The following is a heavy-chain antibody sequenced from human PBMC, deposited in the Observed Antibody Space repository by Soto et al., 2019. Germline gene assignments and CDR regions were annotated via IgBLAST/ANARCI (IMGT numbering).Heavy chain of an antibody. D-gene: IGHD3-10*01. CDR1: GYTFTGYY. J-gene: IGHJ6*02. Sequence: GASVKVSCKASGYTFTGYYMHWARQAPGQGLEWMGWINPNSGDTNYAQKFQGRVTMTRDTSISTAYMELSRLRSDDTAVYYCARGPVNYYGSGSYSYYYYGMDVWGQGTTVTVSS. V-gene: IGHV1-2*02. CDR2: INPNSGDT. CDR3: ARGPVNYYGSGSYSYYYYGMDV.